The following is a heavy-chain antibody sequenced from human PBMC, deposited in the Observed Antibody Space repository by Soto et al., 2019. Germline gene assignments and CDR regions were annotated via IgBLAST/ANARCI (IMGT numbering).Heavy chain of an antibody. V-gene: IGHV1-18*01. CDR2: ISAYNGNT. J-gene: IGHJ5*02. CDR3: ARDKERVAARTNWFAP. Sequence: QVQLVQSGAEVKKPGASVKVSCKDSGYTFTSYGISWVRQAPGQGLEWMGWISAYNGNTNYAQKLQGRVTMTTDTSTSTDYMEVRSLRSVDTAVYYWARDKERVAARTNWFAPWGQGTLVTVSS. CDR1: GYTFTSYG. D-gene: IGHD2-15*01.